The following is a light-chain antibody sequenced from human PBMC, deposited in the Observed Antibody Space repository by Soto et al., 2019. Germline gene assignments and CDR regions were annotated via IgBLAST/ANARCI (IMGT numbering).Light chain of an antibody. Sequence: VLAKSPSTLSLSPGERATLSCRASQTVGTTYLAWYQHKPGQAPRLLIYGASTRATGIPDRFSGSRSGTDFTLTISRLEPEDFAVYFCQLYGSSRWTCGHGTRWIS. CDR3: QLYGSSRWT. CDR2: GAS. V-gene: IGKV3-20*01. J-gene: IGKJ1*01. CDR1: QTVGTTY.